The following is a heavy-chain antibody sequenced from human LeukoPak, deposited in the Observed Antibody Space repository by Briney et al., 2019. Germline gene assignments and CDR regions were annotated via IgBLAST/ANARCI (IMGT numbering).Heavy chain of an antibody. CDR3: ARRSCSGGSCYPLSRYYMDV. CDR1: GYTFTGYY. V-gene: IGHV1-2*02. J-gene: IGHJ6*03. CDR2: INPNSGGT. D-gene: IGHD2-15*01. Sequence: GASVKVSCKASGYTFTGYYIHWVRQAPGQGLEWMGWINPNSGGTNYAQKFQGRVTMTRDTSISTAYMELSRLRSDDTAVYYCARRSCSGGSCYPLSRYYMDVWGKGTTVTVSS.